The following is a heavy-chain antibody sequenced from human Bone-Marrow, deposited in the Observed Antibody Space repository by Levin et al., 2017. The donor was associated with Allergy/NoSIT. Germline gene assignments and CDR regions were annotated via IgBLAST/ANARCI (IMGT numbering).Heavy chain of an antibody. Sequence: GGSLRLSCVASGFAFGFAFNNYAMSWVRQAPGKGLEWVSAISGSGGSTYYADSMKGRFTIARDNSKDTLYLQMNSLRAEDTAVYYCAKDQSFDFWSSSYLESAFDIWGQGTVVTVSS. CDR3: AKDQSFDFWSSSYLESAFDI. D-gene: IGHD3-3*01. CDR1: GFAFGFAFNNYA. CDR2: ISGSGGST. V-gene: IGHV3-23*01. J-gene: IGHJ3*02.